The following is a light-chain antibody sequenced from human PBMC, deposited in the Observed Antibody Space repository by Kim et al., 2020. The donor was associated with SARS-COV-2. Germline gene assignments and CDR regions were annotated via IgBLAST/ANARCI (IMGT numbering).Light chain of an antibody. Sequence: QLVLTQPPSASGTPGQTVSIACSGSRSNIGSNTVFWYQQFPGTAPKLLIYRNNQRPSGVPDRFSGSKSGTSASLVISWLQSEDEADYYCAAWDDSLNGVVFGGGTQLTVL. CDR2: RNN. V-gene: IGLV1-44*01. CDR3: AAWDDSLNGVV. CDR1: RSNIGSNT. J-gene: IGLJ2*01.